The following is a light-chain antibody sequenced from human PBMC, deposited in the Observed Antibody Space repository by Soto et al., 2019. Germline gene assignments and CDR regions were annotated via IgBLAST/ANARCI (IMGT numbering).Light chain of an antibody. J-gene: IGLJ1*01. Sequence: QSALTQPRSVSGSPGQSVTISCTGTSSDVGRYDYVSWYQQHPGKAPKLIIYDVSERPSGVPDRFSGSKFGNTASLTISGLQAEDEADYYCCSFAGSYTYVFGTGTKLTVL. CDR3: CSFAGSYTYV. CDR1: SSDVGRYDY. V-gene: IGLV2-11*01. CDR2: DVS.